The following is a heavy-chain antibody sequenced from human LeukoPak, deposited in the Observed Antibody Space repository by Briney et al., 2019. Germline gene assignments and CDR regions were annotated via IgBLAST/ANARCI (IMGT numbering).Heavy chain of an antibody. CDR2: IYYSGST. D-gene: IGHD2-2*02. CDR1: GGSISSGGYY. CDR3: AREYQLLYRTYYYGMDV. Sequence: PSETLSLTCTVSGGSISSGGYYWSWIRQPPGKGLEWIGSIYYSGSTYYNPSLKSRVTISVDTSKNQFSLKLSSVTAADTAVYYCAREYQLLYRTYYYGMDVWGQGTTVTVSS. V-gene: IGHV4-39*02. J-gene: IGHJ6*02.